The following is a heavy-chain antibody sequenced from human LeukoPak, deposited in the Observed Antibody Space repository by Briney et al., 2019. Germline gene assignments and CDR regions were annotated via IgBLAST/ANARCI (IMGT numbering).Heavy chain of an antibody. D-gene: IGHD3-22*01. CDR1: GFTVSSNY. CDR3: AIYYDSSGSFDY. J-gene: IGHJ4*02. V-gene: IGHV3-66*01. Sequence: PGGSLRLSCAASGFTVSSNYMSWVRQAPGKGLEWVSVIYSGGSTYYADSVKGRFIISRDNSKNTLYLQMNSLRAEDTAVYYCAIYYDSSGSFDYWGQGTLVTVSS. CDR2: IYSGGST.